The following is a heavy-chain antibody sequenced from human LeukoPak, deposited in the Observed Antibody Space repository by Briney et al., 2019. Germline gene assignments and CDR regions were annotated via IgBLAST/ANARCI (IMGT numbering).Heavy chain of an antibody. CDR1: GGSISSGSYY. CDR3: ARDSSSSLFFDY. J-gene: IGHJ4*02. D-gene: IGHD6-6*01. V-gene: IGHV4-61*02. Sequence: SETLSLTCTVPGGSISSGSYYWSWIRQPAGKGLEWIGRIYTSGSTNYNPSLKSRVTISVDTSKNQFSLKLSSVTAADTAVYYCARDSSSSLFFDYWGQGTLVTVSS. CDR2: IYTSGST.